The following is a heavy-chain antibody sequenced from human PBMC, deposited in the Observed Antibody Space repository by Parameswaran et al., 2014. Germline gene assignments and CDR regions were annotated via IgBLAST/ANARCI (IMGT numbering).Heavy chain of an antibody. CDR2: IYPGDSDT. Sequence: VRQAPGKGLEWMGIIYPGDSDTRYSPSFQGQVTISADKSISTAYLQWSSLKASDTAMYYCARLNWGIGRAFDYWGQGTLVTVSS. D-gene: IGHD7-27*01. J-gene: IGHJ4*02. CDR3: ARLNWGIGRAFDY. V-gene: IGHV5-51*01.